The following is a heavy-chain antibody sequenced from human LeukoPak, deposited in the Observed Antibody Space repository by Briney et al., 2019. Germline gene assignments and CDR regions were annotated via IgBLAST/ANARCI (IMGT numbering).Heavy chain of an antibody. J-gene: IGHJ4*02. D-gene: IGHD2-15*01. V-gene: IGHV2-5*02. CDR3: VHRLGCWYSPFDF. Sequence: SGPTLFKPTPPLTLTSSFSGFALNTNAVAVAWVRQPPGKSLEWLGLIYWDDDERYSPSLKTRLTITKDTSRNQVVLTMTNMDPVDTGTYYCVHRLGCWYSPFDFWGQGTLVSVSS. CDR1: GFALNTNAVA. CDR2: IYWDDDE.